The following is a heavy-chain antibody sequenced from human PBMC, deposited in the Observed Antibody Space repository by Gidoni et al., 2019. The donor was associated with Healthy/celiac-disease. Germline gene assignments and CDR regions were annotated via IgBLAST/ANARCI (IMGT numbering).Heavy chain of an antibody. J-gene: IGHJ3*02. Sequence: QVQLQESRPGLVKPSETLSLTCTVSGGSISSYYWSWIRQPPGKGLEWIGYIYYSGSTNYNPSLKSRVTISVDTSKNQFSLKLSSVTAADTAVYYCARDPRPYYYDSSGYLDAFDIWGQGTMVTVSS. CDR1: GGSISSYY. CDR2: IYYSGST. CDR3: ARDPRPYYYDSSGYLDAFDI. V-gene: IGHV4-59*01. D-gene: IGHD3-22*01.